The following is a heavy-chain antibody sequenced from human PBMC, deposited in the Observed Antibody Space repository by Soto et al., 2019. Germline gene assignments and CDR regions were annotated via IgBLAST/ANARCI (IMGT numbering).Heavy chain of an antibody. CDR2: INNDGSST. CDR1: GFTFSNNW. V-gene: IGHV3-74*01. D-gene: IGHD2-2*01. J-gene: IGHJ4*02. Sequence: EVQLVESGGGLVQPGGSLRLSCAASGFTFSNNWMHWVRQAPGKGLVWVSRINNDGSSTNYGDSVKGRFTISRDNAKNTLYLQMNSLRAEDTAVYYCARGGCTSTSCLDYWGQGTLVTVSS. CDR3: ARGGCTSTSCLDY.